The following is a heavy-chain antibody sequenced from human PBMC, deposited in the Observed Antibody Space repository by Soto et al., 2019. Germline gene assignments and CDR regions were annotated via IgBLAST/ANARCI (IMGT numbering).Heavy chain of an antibody. Sequence: SQTLSLTCAISGDSVSSNSAAWNWIRQSPSRGLEWLGRTYYRSKWYNDSAVSVESRITINPDPSKNQFSLQLNSVTPDDTAIYYCARGLNYYDSGSPSYGMAVWGQGTTVTVSS. CDR1: GDSVSSNSAA. D-gene: IGHD3-10*01. V-gene: IGHV6-1*01. J-gene: IGHJ6*02. CDR3: ARGLNYYDSGSPSYGMAV. CDR2: TYYRSKWYN.